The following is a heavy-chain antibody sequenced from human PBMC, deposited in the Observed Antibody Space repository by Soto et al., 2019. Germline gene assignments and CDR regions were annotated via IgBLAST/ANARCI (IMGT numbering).Heavy chain of an antibody. CDR2: IYSGGST. J-gene: IGHJ4*02. Sequence: EVQLVETGGGLIQPGGSLRLSCAASGFTVSSNYMSWVRQAPGKGLEWVSVIYSGGSTYYADSVKGRFTISRDNSKNTLYLQMNSLRAEDTAVYYCASLGAMAFLGPLGYFDYWGQGTLVTVSS. CDR3: ASLGAMAFLGPLGYFDY. CDR1: GFTVSSNY. V-gene: IGHV3-53*02. D-gene: IGHD5-18*01.